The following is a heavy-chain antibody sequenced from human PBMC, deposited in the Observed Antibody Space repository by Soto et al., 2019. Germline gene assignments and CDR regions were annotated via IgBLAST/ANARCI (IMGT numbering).Heavy chain of an antibody. CDR3: ASSMGEGDWFDP. CDR1: GGSISSSSYY. CDR2: IYYSGST. Sequence: QLQLQESGPGLVKPSETLSLTCTVSGGSISSSSYYWGWIRQPPGKGLEWIGSIYYSGSTYYNPSLKSRVTISVDTSKNQFSLKLSSVTAADTAVYYCASSMGEGDWFDPWGQGTLVTVSS. J-gene: IGHJ5*02. V-gene: IGHV4-39*01. D-gene: IGHD3-16*01.